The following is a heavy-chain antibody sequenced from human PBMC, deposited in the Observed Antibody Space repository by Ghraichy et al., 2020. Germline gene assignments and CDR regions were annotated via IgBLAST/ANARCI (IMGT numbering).Heavy chain of an antibody. Sequence: GSLRLSCTVSGGSFTTYYWSWIRQPPGKGLQWIGYAHSSGSAYYNRSLKSRVSISVDKSQNQFSLRVTSLTAADTAVYYCARRHGYSGSMDYWGQGTLVSVSS. V-gene: IGHV4-59*01. D-gene: IGHD5-12*01. J-gene: IGHJ4*02. CDR1: GGSFTTYY. CDR2: AHSSGSA. CDR3: ARRHGYSGSMDY.